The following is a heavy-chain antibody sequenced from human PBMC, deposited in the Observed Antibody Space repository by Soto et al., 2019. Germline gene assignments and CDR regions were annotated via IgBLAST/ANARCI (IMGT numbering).Heavy chain of an antibody. CDR2: IYYSGST. Sequence: PSETLSLTCTVTGDSINNRSYYWGWIRQPPGKGLEWIGSIYYSGSTHNNPSLKSRVSMSVDTSKNQFSLKLRSVTAADTALYYCARQRTSVVTQAYFDSWGQGSLVTVSS. D-gene: IGHD2-21*02. J-gene: IGHJ4*02. CDR1: GDSINNRSYY. CDR3: ARQRTSVVTQAYFDS. V-gene: IGHV4-39*01.